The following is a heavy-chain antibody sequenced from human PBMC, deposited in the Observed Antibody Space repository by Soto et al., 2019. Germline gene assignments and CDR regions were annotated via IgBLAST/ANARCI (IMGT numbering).Heavy chain of an antibody. J-gene: IGHJ4*02. V-gene: IGHV4-4*02. CDR3: ASTGYSSSWYGGFDY. Sequence: LSLTCAVSGGSISSSNWWSWVRQPPGKGLEWIGEIYHSGSTNYNPSLKSRVTISVDKSKNQFSLKLSSVTAADTAVYYCASTGYSSSWYGGFDYWGQGTLVTVSS. CDR1: GGSISSSNW. D-gene: IGHD6-13*01. CDR2: IYHSGST.